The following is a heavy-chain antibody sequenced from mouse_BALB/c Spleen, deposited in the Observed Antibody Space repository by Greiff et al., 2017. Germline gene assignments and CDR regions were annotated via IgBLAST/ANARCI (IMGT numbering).Heavy chain of an antibody. J-gene: IGHJ2*01. D-gene: IGHD1-2*01. Sequence: DVKVEESGGGLVKPGGSLKLSCAASGFTFSSYAMSWVRQTPEKRLEWVASISSGGSTYYPDSVKGRFTISRDNARNILYLQMSSLRSEDTAMYYCAREATASLDYWGQGTTLTVSS. V-gene: IGHV5-6-5*01. CDR3: AREATASLDY. CDR1: GFTFSSYA. CDR2: ISSGGST.